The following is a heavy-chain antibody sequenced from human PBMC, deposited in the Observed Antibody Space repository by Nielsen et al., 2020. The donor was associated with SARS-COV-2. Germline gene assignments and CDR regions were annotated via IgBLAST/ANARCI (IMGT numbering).Heavy chain of an antibody. J-gene: IGHJ3*01. CDR1: GFTFSSDA. CDR3: ARAFTTISGSDL. Sequence: GGSLRLSCAASGFTFSSDAMGWVRQAPGKGLEWVALIDESGITYYADSVEGRFTISRDNSKNALILHMDSLRAEDTAVYYCARAFTTISGSDLWGQGTVVTVSS. V-gene: IGHV3-23*01. D-gene: IGHD3-22*01. CDR2: IDESGIT.